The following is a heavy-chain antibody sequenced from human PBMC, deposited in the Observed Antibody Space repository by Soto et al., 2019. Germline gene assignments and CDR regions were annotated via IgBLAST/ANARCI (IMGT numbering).Heavy chain of an antibody. V-gene: IGHV4-34*01. Sequence: PSETLSLTCAVYGGSFSGYYWSWIRQPPGKGLEWIGEINHSGSTNYNPSLKSRVTISVDTSKNQFSLKLSSVTAADTAVYYCAREGYSGYDFLSWGQGTLVTVSS. CDR3: AREGYSGYDFLS. J-gene: IGHJ5*02. D-gene: IGHD5-12*01. CDR1: GGSFSGYY. CDR2: INHSGST.